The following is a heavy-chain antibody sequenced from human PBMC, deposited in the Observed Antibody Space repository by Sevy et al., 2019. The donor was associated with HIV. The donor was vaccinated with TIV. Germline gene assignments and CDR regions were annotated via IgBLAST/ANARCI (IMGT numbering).Heavy chain of an antibody. V-gene: IGHV4-30-2*01. Sequence: SETLSLTCAVSGGSISSGGYSWSWIRQPPGKGLEWIGYIYHSGSTYYHPSLKSRVTISVDRSKNQFSLKLSSVTAADTAVYYCARAVKYSSSWYYFDYWGQGTLVTVSS. CDR1: GGSISSGGYS. CDR2: IYHSGST. D-gene: IGHD6-13*01. CDR3: ARAVKYSSSWYYFDY. J-gene: IGHJ4*02.